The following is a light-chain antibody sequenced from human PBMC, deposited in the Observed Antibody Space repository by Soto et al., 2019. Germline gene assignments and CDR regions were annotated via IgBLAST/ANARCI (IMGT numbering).Light chain of an antibody. J-gene: IGKJ1*01. CDR2: DAS. Sequence: DIQMTQSPSTLSASVGDRVTITCRASQSISSWLAWYQQKPGKAPKLLISDASNLESGVPSRFSGSGSGTEFTLTISSLQPDDFATYYCQQYNSYSGTFGQGTKVEIK. CDR1: QSISSW. CDR3: QQYNSYSGT. V-gene: IGKV1-5*01.